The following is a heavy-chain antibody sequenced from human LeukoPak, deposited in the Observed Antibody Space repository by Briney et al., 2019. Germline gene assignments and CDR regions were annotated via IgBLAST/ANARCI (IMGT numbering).Heavy chain of an antibody. D-gene: IGHD4-17*01. CDR3: ARGRVTGDYVRDFGY. J-gene: IGHJ4*02. V-gene: IGHV3-48*03. CDR2: VSSSGGTI. CDR1: GFTFSTYE. Sequence: SGGSLRLSCAASGFTFSTYEMNWVRQAPGKGLEWVSYVSSSGGTILYADSVKGRFTISRDNAKNSLYLQMNSLRAEDTAVYYCARGRVTGDYVRDFGYWGQGTLVTVSS.